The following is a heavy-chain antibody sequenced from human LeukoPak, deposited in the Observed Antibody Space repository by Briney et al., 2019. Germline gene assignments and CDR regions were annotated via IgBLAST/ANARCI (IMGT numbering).Heavy chain of an antibody. J-gene: IGHJ4*02. V-gene: IGHV3-33*06. CDR1: GFTFSSYG. CDR3: AKQHYDDSSGYYPPGD. CDR2: IWYDGSNK. Sequence: GGSLKLSCAASGFTFSSYGMHWVRQAPGKGLEWVAVIWYDGSNKYYADSVKGRFTISRDNSKNTLYLQMNRLRAEDTAMYYCAKQHYDDSSGYYPPGDWGQGTLVTVSP. D-gene: IGHD3-22*01.